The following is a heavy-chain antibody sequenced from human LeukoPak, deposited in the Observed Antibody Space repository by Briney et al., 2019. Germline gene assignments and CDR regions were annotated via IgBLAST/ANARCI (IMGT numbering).Heavy chain of an antibody. D-gene: IGHD3-16*01. CDR2: ISYDGSNK. CDR1: GFTFSSYA. Sequence: GGSLRLSCAASGFTFSSYAMHWVRQAPGKGLEWVAVISYDGSNKYYADSVKGRFTISRDNSKNTLYLQMNSLRAEDTAVYYCARGVNTVNTFGWTRYGMDVWGQGTTVTVSS. V-gene: IGHV3-30-3*01. J-gene: IGHJ6*02. CDR3: ARGVNTVNTFGWTRYGMDV.